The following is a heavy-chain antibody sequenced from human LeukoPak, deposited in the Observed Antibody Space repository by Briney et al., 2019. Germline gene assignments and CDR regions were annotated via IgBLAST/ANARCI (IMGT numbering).Heavy chain of an antibody. D-gene: IGHD6-13*01. CDR1: GGSISSSSYY. CDR3: ARGLAAAGPFDY. V-gene: IGHV4-39*02. CDR2: IYYSGST. Sequence: SETLSLTCIVSGGSISSSSYYWGWIRQPPGKGLEWIGSIYYSGSTYYNPSLKSRVTISVDTSKSHFSLKLDSVTAADTAVYYCARGLAAAGPFDYWGPGTLVTVSS. J-gene: IGHJ4*02.